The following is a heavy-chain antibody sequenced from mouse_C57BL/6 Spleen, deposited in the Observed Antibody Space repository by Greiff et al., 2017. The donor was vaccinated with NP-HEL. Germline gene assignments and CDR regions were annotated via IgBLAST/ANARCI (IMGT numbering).Heavy chain of an antibody. CDR1: GYTFTSYW. D-gene: IGHD1-1*01. CDR3: ARWTTTVGEAY. V-gene: IGHV1-64*01. CDR2: IHPNSGST. J-gene: IGHJ3*01. Sequence: QVQLQQPGAELVKPGASVKLSCKASGYTFTSYWMHWVKQRPGQGLEWIGMIHPNSGSTNYNEKFKSKATLTVDKSSSTAYMQLSSLTSEDSAVYYCARWTTTVGEAYWGQGTLVTVSA.